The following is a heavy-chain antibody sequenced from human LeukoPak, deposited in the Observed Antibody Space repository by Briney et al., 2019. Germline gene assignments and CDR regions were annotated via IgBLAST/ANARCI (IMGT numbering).Heavy chain of an antibody. V-gene: IGHV1-8*01. CDR1: GYTFTSYD. CDR2: MNPNSGNT. J-gene: IGHJ5*02. Sequence: ASVNVSCKASGYTFTSYDINWVRQATGQGLEWMGWMNPNSGNTDYAQKFQGRVTMTSNTYISTAYMELSSLKSEDTAVYYCAIARIAARVGRGPSNWFDPWGQGTLVTVSS. D-gene: IGHD6-6*01. CDR3: AIARIAARVGRGPSNWFDP.